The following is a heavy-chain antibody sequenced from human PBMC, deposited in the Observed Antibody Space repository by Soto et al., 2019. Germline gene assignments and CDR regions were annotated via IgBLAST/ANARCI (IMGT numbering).Heavy chain of an antibody. CDR3: ARVVPGAEAWFGP. V-gene: IGHV1-18*01. CDR2: ISLYSDGT. CDR1: GYTFSNYG. D-gene: IGHD2-2*01. Sequence: ASVKVSCKTSGYTFSNYGITWVRQAPGQPLEWLGWISLYSDGTNYAQKFQGRVSMTTDTSTTTAYMELRSLRADDTAVYYCARVVPGAEAWFGPWGQGTLVTVSS. J-gene: IGHJ5*02.